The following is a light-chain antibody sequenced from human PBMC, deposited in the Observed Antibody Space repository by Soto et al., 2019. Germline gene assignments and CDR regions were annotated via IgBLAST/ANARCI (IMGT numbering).Light chain of an antibody. Sequence: QSALAQPSSVSGSPGQSLTISCTGTSTDVGGYNYVSWYQHHPGKGPKLIIYEVNNRPSGVSDRVSGSKSGNKASLTISNREAEDESDYYCGSYTSTATPFVFGTGTKVTVL. V-gene: IGLV2-14*01. CDR1: STDVGGYNY. CDR3: GSYTSTATPFV. CDR2: EVN. J-gene: IGLJ1*01.